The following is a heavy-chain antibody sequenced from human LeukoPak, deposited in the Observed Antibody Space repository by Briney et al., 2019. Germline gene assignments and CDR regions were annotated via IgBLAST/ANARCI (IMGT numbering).Heavy chain of an antibody. CDR1: GYTFTSYY. CDR2: INPNSGGT. J-gene: IGHJ6*03. V-gene: IGHV1-2*02. Sequence: ASVKVSCKASGYTFTSYYMHWVRQAPGQGLEWMGWINPNSGGTNYAQKFQGRVTMTRDTSISTAYMELSRLRSDDTAVYYCARDLPRYCSSTSCYTSGYYMDVWGKGTTVTVSS. CDR3: ARDLPRYCSSTSCYTSGYYMDV. D-gene: IGHD2-2*02.